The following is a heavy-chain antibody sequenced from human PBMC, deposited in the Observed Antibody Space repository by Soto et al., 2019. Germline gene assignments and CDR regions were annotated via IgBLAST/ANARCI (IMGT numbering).Heavy chain of an antibody. CDR2: ISTSGAAT. V-gene: IGHV3-23*04. CDR1: GITFSNYA. D-gene: IGHD6-19*01. Sequence: EEQLVESGGGLVQPGGSLRLSCVASGITFSNYAMSWVRQAPGKGLEWVSDISTSGAATYYADSVKGRFTISRDNSKNTLSLQMDSLRVEDTAVYYCAKENQVAVAGYWGEGTLVTVSS. J-gene: IGHJ4*02. CDR3: AKENQVAVAGY.